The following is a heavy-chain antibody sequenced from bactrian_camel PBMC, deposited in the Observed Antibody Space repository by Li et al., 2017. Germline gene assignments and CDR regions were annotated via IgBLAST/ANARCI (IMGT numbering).Heavy chain of an antibody. CDR2: IYTGGGSA. CDR1: GYTFSRNC. J-gene: IGHJ4*01. CDR3: AAGHCLGRIRQPYNY. D-gene: IGHD1*01. V-gene: IGHV3S1*01. Sequence: HVQLVESGGGSVQVGGSLRLSCVVSGYTFSRNCLGWFRQAPGKEREGVATIYTGGGSAYYADSVKGRFTISQNNAKNTPYLQMNSLKPEDTAMYYCAAGHCLGRIRQPYNYWGQGTQVTVS.